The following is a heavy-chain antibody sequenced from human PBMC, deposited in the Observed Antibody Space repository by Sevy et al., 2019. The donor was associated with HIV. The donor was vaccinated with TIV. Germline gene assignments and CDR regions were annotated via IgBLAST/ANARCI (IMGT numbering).Heavy chain of an antibody. Sequence: GGSLRLSCAASGFTVNSNYMSWVRQAPGKGLEWVSVIYSGGSTYYADSVKGGFTVSRDNSKNTRNLQMNSLRAEDTAVDYCARDEGDHDAFDIWGQGTMVTVSS. J-gene: IGHJ3*02. CDR2: IYSGGST. V-gene: IGHV3-53*01. D-gene: IGHD1-26*01. CDR3: ARDEGDHDAFDI. CDR1: GFTVNSNY.